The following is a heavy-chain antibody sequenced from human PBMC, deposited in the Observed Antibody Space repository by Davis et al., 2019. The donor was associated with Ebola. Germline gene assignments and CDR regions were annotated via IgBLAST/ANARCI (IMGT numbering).Heavy chain of an antibody. CDR1: GGSISNSNW. D-gene: IGHD3-22*01. CDR3: ARTLSSGYYYEAVWYFDL. V-gene: IGHV4-4*02. Sequence: SETLSLTCAVSGGSISNSNWWSWVRQPPGKGLEWLGEIYHSGSTNYNPSLKSRVTISVDKSKNQFSLKLSSVTAADTAVYYCARTLSSGYYYEAVWYFDLWGHGTLVTVSS. J-gene: IGHJ2*01. CDR2: IYHSGST.